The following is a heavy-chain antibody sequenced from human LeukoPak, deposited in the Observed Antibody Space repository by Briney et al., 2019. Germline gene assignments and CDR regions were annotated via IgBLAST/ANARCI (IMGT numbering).Heavy chain of an antibody. CDR3: ARRYYDFWSGYYEPPYYFDY. J-gene: IGHJ4*02. CDR2: INHSGST. CDR1: GGSFSGYY. D-gene: IGHD3-3*01. V-gene: IGHV4-34*01. Sequence: SETLSLTCAVCGGSFSGYYWSWIRQPQGKGLEWIGEINHSGSTNYNPSLKSRVTISVDTSKNQFSLKLSSVTAADTAVYYCARRYYDFWSGYYEPPYYFDYWGQGTLVTVSS.